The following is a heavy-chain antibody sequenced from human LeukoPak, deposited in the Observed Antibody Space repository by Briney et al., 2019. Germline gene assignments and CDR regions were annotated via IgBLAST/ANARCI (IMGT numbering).Heavy chain of an antibody. V-gene: IGHV3-33*06. CDR3: AKGSRGSYYGSYYDY. J-gene: IGHJ4*02. CDR1: GFTFSSYG. CDR2: IWYDGSNK. Sequence: QSGRSLRLSCAASGFTFSSYGMHWVRQAPGKGLEWVAVIWYDGSNKYYADSVKGRFTISRDNSKNTLYLQMNSLRADDTAVYYCAKGSRGSYYGSYYDYWGQGTLVAVSS. D-gene: IGHD1-26*01.